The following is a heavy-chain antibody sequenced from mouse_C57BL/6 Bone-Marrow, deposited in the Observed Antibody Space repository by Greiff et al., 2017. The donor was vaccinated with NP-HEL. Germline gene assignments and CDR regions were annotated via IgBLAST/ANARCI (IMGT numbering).Heavy chain of an antibody. D-gene: IGHD2-5*01. CDR2: IYPRSGNT. CDR1: GYTFTSYG. J-gene: IGHJ2*01. Sequence: QVQLKESGAELARPGASVKLSCKASGYTFTSYGISWVKQRTGQGLEWIGEIYPRSGNTYYNEKFKGKATLTADQSSSTAYLELRSLTSEDSAVYFGATCYSKRNYWGQGTTHTVSS. V-gene: IGHV1-81*01. CDR3: ATCYSKRNY.